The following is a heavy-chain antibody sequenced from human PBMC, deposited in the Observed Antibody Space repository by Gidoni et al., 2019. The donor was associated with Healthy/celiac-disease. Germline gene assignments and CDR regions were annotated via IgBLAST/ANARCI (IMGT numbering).Heavy chain of an antibody. CDR1: GFTFSSYA. V-gene: IGHV3-33*08. CDR3: ARDGTGSLGY. Sequence: QVQLVESGGGVVQPGRSLRLSCAASGFTFSSYAMHWVRPAPGKGLEWVAVIWYDGSNKYYADSVKGRFTISRDNSKNTLYLQMNSLRAEDTAVYYCARDGTGSLGYWGQGTLVTVSS. J-gene: IGHJ4*02. CDR2: IWYDGSNK. D-gene: IGHD1-1*01.